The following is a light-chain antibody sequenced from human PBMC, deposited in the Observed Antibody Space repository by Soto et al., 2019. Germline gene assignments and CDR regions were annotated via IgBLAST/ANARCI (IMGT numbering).Light chain of an antibody. CDR1: SRDVGSYNY. CDR3: SSYTTRTTLYV. Sequence: QSVLTQPASVSGSPGQSITISCTGTSRDVGSYNYVSWYQLHPGKAPKLMIYEVSNRPSGVSNRFSGSKSGDTASLTISGLQAEDEADYYCSSYTTRTTLYVFGTGTKVTVL. V-gene: IGLV2-14*01. CDR2: EVS. J-gene: IGLJ1*01.